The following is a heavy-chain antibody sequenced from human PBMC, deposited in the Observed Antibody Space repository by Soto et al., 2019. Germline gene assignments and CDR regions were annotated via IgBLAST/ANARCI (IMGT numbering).Heavy chain of an antibody. J-gene: IGHJ4*02. CDR2: ISGSGGST. V-gene: IGHV3-23*01. CDR1: GFTFSSYA. D-gene: IGHD6-19*01. Sequence: EVQLLESGGGLVQPGGSLRLSCAASGFTFSSYAMSWVRQAPGKGLEWVSAISGSGGSTYYADSVKGRFTISRDNSKNTLYLQMNSLRAEDTAVYYCAKDPQGIVVAGTNFDYWGQGTLVTVSS. CDR3: AKDPQGIVVAGTNFDY.